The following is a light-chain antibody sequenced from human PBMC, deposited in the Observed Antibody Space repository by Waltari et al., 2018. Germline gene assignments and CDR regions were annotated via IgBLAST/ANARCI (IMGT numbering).Light chain of an antibody. CDR3: QSYDSTLSVLYV. J-gene: IGLJ1*01. V-gene: IGLV1-40*01. Sequence: QSVLTQPPSVSGAPGQRVTISCTGSRTNIGAGSDVQWYQQLPGTAPKLIIYETTNRPSGVPDRFSGSKSGASASLAITGLQPEDEADYFCQSYDSTLSVLYVFGTGTKVTVL. CDR2: ETT. CDR1: RTNIGAGSD.